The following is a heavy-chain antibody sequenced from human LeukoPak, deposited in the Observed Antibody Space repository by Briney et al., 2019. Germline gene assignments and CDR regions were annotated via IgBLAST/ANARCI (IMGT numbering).Heavy chain of an antibody. Sequence: GGSLRLSCAASGFTFSGYWMSWVRQAPGKGLDWVANIKQDGSAKYYVDSVKGRFTISRDNAKSSLYLQMNSLRAEDTAVYYCAREGACTSTRCYESDWGQGTLVTVSS. V-gene: IGHV3-7*01. CDR1: GFTFSGYW. CDR3: AREGACTSTRCYESD. CDR2: IKQDGSAK. D-gene: IGHD2-2*01. J-gene: IGHJ4*02.